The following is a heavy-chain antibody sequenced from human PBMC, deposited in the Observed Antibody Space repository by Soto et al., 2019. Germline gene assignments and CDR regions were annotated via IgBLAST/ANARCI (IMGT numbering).Heavy chain of an antibody. CDR2: IYYSGST. V-gene: IGHV4-39*01. Sequence: SETLSLTCTVSGGSISSSSYYWGWIRQPPGKGLEWIGSIYYSGSTYYNPSLKSRVTISVDTSKNQFSLKLSSVTAADTAVYYCARVVHGDYVGGSNWFDPWGQGTLVTVSS. CDR1: GGSISSSSYY. D-gene: IGHD4-17*01. J-gene: IGHJ5*02. CDR3: ARVVHGDYVGGSNWFDP.